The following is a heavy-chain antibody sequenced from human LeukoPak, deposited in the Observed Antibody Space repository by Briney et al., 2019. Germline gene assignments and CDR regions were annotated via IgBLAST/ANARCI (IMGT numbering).Heavy chain of an antibody. CDR2: INQDGST. CDR1: GGSFSGYY. CDR3: ARVTKSGYCSSTSCYARGYFDY. Sequence: PSETLSLTCAVYGGSFSGYYWSWIRQPPGKGLEWIGEINQDGSTNYNPSLKSRVTISVDTSKNQFSLKLSSVTAADTAVYYCARVTKSGYCSSTSCYARGYFDYWGQGTLVSVSS. V-gene: IGHV4-34*01. J-gene: IGHJ4*02. D-gene: IGHD2-2*01.